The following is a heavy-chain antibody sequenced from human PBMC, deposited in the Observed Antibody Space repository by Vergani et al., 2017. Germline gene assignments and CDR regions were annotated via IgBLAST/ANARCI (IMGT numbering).Heavy chain of an antibody. D-gene: IGHD3-16*01. CDR2: IYNSGNG. Sequence: QMQLQESGPGLVKASETLSLTCTVSGDSIISRSYYWGWIRQPPGKGLEWIGSIYNSGNGDSSSSLKSRVTISADTSKNQFSLRQTSVTAADTAVYYCASGKYYSDSTSHFRGGYFDVWGRGTLVTVPS. CDR1: GDSIISRSYY. J-gene: IGHJ2*01. V-gene: IGHV4-39*01. CDR3: ASGKYYSDSTSHFRGGYFDV.